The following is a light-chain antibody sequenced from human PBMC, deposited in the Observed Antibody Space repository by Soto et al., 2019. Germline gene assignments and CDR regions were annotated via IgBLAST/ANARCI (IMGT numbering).Light chain of an antibody. Sequence: DIQMTQSPSSLSASVGDRVTITCRASQPVTNYLSWYQQKPGKAPTLLIYAASRLQSGVPSRFSAGGSGTEFTLSINSRLPEDFATYYCQQSYIAPWTFGQGTKVDIK. V-gene: IGKV1-39*01. CDR2: AAS. J-gene: IGKJ1*01. CDR1: QPVTNY. CDR3: QQSYIAPWT.